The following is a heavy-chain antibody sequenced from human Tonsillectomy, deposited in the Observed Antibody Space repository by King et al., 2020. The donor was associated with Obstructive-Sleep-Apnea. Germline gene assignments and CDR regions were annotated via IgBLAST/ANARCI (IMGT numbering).Heavy chain of an antibody. CDR3: ARLVYYGSGSYGFDS. Sequence: LQLQESGPGLVKPSETLSLTCSVSGDSIETYYGSWIRQSPGKGLEWIGYIYYSGSTNYNPSLKSRVTISLETYNKFSLRLSSVTAADTAVYYCARLVYYGSGSYGFDSWGHGTLVTVSS. J-gene: IGHJ4*01. D-gene: IGHD3-10*01. CDR2: IYYSGST. CDR1: GDSIETYY. V-gene: IGHV4-59*12.